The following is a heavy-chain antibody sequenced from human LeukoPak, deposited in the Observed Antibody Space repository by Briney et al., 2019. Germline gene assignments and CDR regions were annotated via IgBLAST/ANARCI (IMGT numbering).Heavy chain of an antibody. CDR2: INPSGGST. D-gene: IGHD3-10*01. J-gene: IGHJ4*02. V-gene: IGHV1-46*01. Sequence: ASVKVSCKASGYTFTSYYMHWVRQAPGQGLEWMGIINPSGGSTSYAQKFQGRVTMTRDTSTSTVYMELSSLGSEDTAVYYCARDRGFKSFGDKTPDFDYWGQGTLVTVSS. CDR1: GYTFTSYY. CDR3: ARDRGFKSFGDKTPDFDY.